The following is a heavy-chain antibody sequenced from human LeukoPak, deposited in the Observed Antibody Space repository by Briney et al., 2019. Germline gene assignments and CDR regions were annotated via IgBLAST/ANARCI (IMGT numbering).Heavy chain of an antibody. D-gene: IGHD3-3*01. V-gene: IGHV4-39*07. CDR2: IYYSGST. CDR1: GGSISSSSYY. Sequence: PSETLSLTCTVSGGSISSSSYYWGWIRQPPGKGLEWSGSIYYSGSTYYNPSLRSRFTISVDTSKNQFSLKLSSVTAADTAIYYCARAANDFWSGYYGTSYYMDVWGKGTTVTVSS. CDR3: ARAANDFWSGYYGTSYYMDV. J-gene: IGHJ6*03.